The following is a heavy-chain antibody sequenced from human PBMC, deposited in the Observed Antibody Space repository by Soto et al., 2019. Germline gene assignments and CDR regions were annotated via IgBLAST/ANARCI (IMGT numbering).Heavy chain of an antibody. Sequence: SETLSLTCTVSGGSISSYYWSWIRQPPGKGLEWIGYIYYSGSTNYNPSLKSRVTISVDTSKNQFSLKLSSATAADTAVYYCARSDSSGLIDYWGQGTLVTVSS. CDR1: GGSISSYY. V-gene: IGHV4-59*08. D-gene: IGHD3-22*01. CDR2: IYYSGST. J-gene: IGHJ4*02. CDR3: ARSDSSGLIDY.